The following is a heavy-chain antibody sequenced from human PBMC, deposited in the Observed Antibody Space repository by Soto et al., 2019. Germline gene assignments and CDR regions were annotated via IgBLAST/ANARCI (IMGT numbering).Heavy chain of an antibody. J-gene: IGHJ5*02. Sequence: SETLSLTCTVSGYSISRGYYWSWIRQTPGKGLEWIGSISHSGTSFYNPSLRSRVTISMDTSNNHSTLKLTSLTTTDTAVYYCARSSGGHSLGGHWSDPWGQGTLVTVSS. CDR2: ISHSGTS. CDR3: ARSSGGHSLGGHWSDP. D-gene: IGHD2-21*02. CDR1: GYSISRGYY. V-gene: IGHV4-38-2*02.